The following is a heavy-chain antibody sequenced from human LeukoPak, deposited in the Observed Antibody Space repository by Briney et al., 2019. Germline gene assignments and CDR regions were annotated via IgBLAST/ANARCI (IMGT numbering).Heavy chain of an antibody. CDR2: ISAYNGNT. J-gene: IGHJ3*02. D-gene: IGHD1-26*01. V-gene: IGHV1-18*01. CDR1: GYTCTSYG. CDR3: ASSVGATWTGDAFDI. Sequence: ASVKVSCKASGYTCTSYGISWVRQAPGQGLEWMGWISAYNGNTNYAQKLQGRVTMTTDTSTSTAYMELRSLRSDDTAVYYCASSVGATWTGDAFDIWGQGTMVTVSS.